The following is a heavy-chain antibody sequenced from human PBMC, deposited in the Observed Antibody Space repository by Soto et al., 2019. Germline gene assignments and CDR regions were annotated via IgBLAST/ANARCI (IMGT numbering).Heavy chain of an antibody. CDR1: GFTFSDYY. D-gene: IGHD4-17*01. CDR3: ARDEHDYGEPNWFDP. CDR2: ISSSGSTI. J-gene: IGHJ5*02. V-gene: IGHV3-11*01. Sequence: GGSLRLSCAASGFTFSDYYMSWIRQAPGKGLEWVSYISSSGSTIYYADSVKGRFTISRDNAKNSLYLQMNSLRAEDTAVYYCARDEHDYGEPNWFDPWGQGTLVTVSS.